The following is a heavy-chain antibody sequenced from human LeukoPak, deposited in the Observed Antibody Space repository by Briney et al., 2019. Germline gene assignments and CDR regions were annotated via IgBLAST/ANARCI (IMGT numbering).Heavy chain of an antibody. CDR3: ARNSAYYYDSSGRGYFDY. V-gene: IGHV4-59*01. CDR2: IYYSGST. J-gene: IGHJ4*02. Sequence: SETLSLTCTVSGGSISSYYWSWIRQPPGKGLEWMWYIYYSGSTNYNPSLKSRVTISVDTSKNQFSLKLSSVTAADTAVYYCARNSAYYYDSSGRGYFDYWGQGTLVTVSS. CDR1: GGSISSYY. D-gene: IGHD3-22*01.